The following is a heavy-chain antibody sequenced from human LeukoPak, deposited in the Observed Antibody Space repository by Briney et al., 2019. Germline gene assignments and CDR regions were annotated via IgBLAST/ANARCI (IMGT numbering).Heavy chain of an antibody. Sequence: PGGSLRLSCAASGFTFSSYEMNWVRQAPGKGLEWVSYISSSGSTIYYADSVKGRFTISRDNAKNSLYLQMNSLRAEDTAVYYCASSLYLAASRDYWGQGTLVTVSS. J-gene: IGHJ4*02. CDR3: ASSLYLAASRDY. V-gene: IGHV3-48*03. D-gene: IGHD6-13*01. CDR1: GFTFSSYE. CDR2: ISSSGSTI.